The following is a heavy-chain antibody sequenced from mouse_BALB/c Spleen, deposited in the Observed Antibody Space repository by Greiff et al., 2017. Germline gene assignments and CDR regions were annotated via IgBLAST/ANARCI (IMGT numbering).Heavy chain of an antibody. J-gene: IGHJ4*01. V-gene: IGHV2-9*02. CDR3: AREGGYYGGAMDY. D-gene: IGHD2-3*01. CDR2: IWAGGST. CDR1: GFSLTSYG. Sequence: VKLVESGPGLVAPSQSLSITCTVSGFSLTSYGVHWVRQPPGKGLEWLGVIWAGGSTNYNSALMSRLSISKDNSKSQVFLKMNSLQTDDTAMYYCAREGGYYGGAMDYWGQGTSVTVSS.